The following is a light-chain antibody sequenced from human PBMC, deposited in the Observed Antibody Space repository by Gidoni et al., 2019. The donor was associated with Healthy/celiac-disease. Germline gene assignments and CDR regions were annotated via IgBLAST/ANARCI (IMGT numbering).Light chain of an antibody. J-gene: IGLJ2*01. CDR3: QVWDSSRSQVV. CDR1: TLEVKV. Sequence: SYVLTQPPSVSVAPGQTARITCGETTLEVKVCTGTSRSQARPPVLVVYDDSDRPSGIPERFSGSNSGNTATLTISRVEAGDEADYYCQVWDSSRSQVVFGGGTKLTVL. CDR2: DDS. V-gene: IGLV3-21*02.